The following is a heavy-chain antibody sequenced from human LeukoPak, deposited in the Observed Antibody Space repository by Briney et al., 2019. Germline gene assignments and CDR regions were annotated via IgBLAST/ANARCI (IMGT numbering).Heavy chain of an antibody. D-gene: IGHD1-26*01. CDR2: ISSSGGTI. CDR3: ASSGSYGGPVYYFDY. Sequence: GGSLRLSCAASGSTFSDYYMSWIRQAPGKGLEWVSYISSSGGTIYYADSVKGRFTISRDNAKYSLYLQMNSLRAEDTAVYYCASSGSYGGPVYYFDYWGQGTLVTVSS. CDR1: GSTFSDYY. J-gene: IGHJ4*02. V-gene: IGHV3-11*01.